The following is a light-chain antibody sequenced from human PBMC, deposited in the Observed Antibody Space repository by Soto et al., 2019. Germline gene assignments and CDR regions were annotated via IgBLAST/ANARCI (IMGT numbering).Light chain of an antibody. J-gene: IGKJ2*01. V-gene: IGKV1-5*01. Sequence: DIQMTQSPSTLSASVGDRVTITCRASQNIGSSLAWYQHRPGKAPKLLIFDASTLQTGVPSRVSGSGFGKEFTLTIAGLQPDDFATYDCQQHNDYSAVTFGQGTKLEIK. CDR2: DAS. CDR3: QQHNDYSAVT. CDR1: QNIGSS.